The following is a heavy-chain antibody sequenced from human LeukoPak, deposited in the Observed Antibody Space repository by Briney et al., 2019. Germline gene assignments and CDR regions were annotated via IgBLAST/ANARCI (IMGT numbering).Heavy chain of an antibody. CDR1: GYTFTGYY. J-gene: IGHJ4*02. D-gene: IGHD3-10*01. CDR3: AREGSLWGHGSGSYPFDY. Sequence: ASVKVSCKASGYTFTGYYMHWVRQAPGQGLEWMGWINPNSGGTNYAQKFQGRVTMTRDTSISTAYMELSRLRSDDTAVYYCAREGSLWGHGSGSYPFDYWGQGTLVTVSS. CDR2: INPNSGGT. V-gene: IGHV1-2*02.